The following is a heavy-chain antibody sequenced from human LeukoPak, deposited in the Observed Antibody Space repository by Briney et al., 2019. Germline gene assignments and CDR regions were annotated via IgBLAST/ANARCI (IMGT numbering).Heavy chain of an antibody. Sequence: GWSLRLSCAASGFTFSSYGMHWVRQAPGKGLEWVAFIRYDGSNKYYADSVKGRFTISRDNSKNTLYLQMNSLRAEDTAVYYCAKGSHFYDSSGYPVDYWGQGTLVTVSS. V-gene: IGHV3-30*02. CDR1: GFTFSSYG. CDR3: AKGSHFYDSSGYPVDY. D-gene: IGHD3-22*01. CDR2: IRYDGSNK. J-gene: IGHJ4*02.